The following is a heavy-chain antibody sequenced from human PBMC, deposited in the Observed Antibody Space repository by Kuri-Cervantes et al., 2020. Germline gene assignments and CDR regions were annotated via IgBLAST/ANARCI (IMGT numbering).Heavy chain of an antibody. V-gene: IGHV4-59*01. CDR1: GGSISSYY. CDR2: IYYSGST. J-gene: IGHJ5*02. D-gene: IGHD3-10*01. Sequence: SETLSLTCTVSGGSISSYYWSWIRQPPGKGLEWIGYIYYSGSTNYNPSLKSRVTISVDTSKNQFSLKLSSVTAADTAVYYCARERITMVRGVTWFDPWGQGTLVTFSS. CDR3: ARERITMVRGVTWFDP.